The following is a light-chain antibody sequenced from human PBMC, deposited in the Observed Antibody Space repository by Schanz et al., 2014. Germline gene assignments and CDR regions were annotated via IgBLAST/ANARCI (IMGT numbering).Light chain of an antibody. CDR2: DAS. Sequence: EIVMTQSPATLSVSPGERATLSCRASQSVSSYLAWYQQTPGQAPRLLIYDASNRATGIPDRFSGSGSGTDFTLTISSLEPEDFAVYYCQQRSNWPPVTFGGGTKVELK. J-gene: IGKJ4*01. CDR1: QSVSSY. V-gene: IGKV3-11*01. CDR3: QQRSNWPPVT.